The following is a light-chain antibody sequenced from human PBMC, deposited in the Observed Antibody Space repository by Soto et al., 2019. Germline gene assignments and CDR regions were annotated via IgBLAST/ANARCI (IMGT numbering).Light chain of an antibody. Sequence: DIQMTQSPSSLSASVGDRVTITCRASQSISSYLNWYQQKPGKAPKLLIYAASSLQSGVPSRFSGSGFGTVFTFTFSSLQPEDFATYYCQQSYSTPPTFGGGTKVDIK. CDR2: AAS. CDR3: QQSYSTPPT. V-gene: IGKV1-39*01. J-gene: IGKJ4*01. CDR1: QSISSY.